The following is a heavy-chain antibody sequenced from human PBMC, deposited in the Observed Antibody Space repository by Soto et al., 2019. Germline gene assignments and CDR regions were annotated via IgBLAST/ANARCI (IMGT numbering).Heavy chain of an antibody. Sequence: SETLSLTSTVSGSSISSYYWSWIRQPPGKGLEWIGYMYNTGSTIYNPSLKRRVTISVDTSKNQFSLKLNSVTAADTAVYYCARDLWGYCGADCYPLDVWGQGTMVS. CDR2: MYNTGST. J-gene: IGHJ6*02. CDR3: ARDLWGYCGADCYPLDV. D-gene: IGHD2-21*02. CDR1: GSSISSYY. V-gene: IGHV4-59*01.